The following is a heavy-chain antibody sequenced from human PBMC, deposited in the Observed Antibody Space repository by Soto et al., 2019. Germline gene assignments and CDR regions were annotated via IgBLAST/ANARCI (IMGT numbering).Heavy chain of an antibody. CDR3: AKYSTSWRGGQFDY. Sequence: EVQLLESGGGLVQPGGSLRLSCAASGFTFSSYAMSWVRQAPGKGLEWVLAVSSSGGSTYYADSVKGRFTISRDNSKNTLYLQMNSQRAEDTAVYYCAKYSTSWRGGQFDYWGQGTLVTVSS. CDR1: GFTFSSYA. V-gene: IGHV3-23*01. CDR2: VSSSGGST. D-gene: IGHD6-13*01. J-gene: IGHJ4*02.